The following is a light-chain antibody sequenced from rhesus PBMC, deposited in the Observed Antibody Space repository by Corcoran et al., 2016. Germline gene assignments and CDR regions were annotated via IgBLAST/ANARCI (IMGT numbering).Light chain of an antibody. CDR1: QGINNY. Sequence: DIQMTQSPSSLSASVGDRVTITCRASQGINNYLSWYQQKPGKAPKPLIYYASRLETGGPSRFSGSRSGTDYTLTISSLQPEDIATYYCQQYNNSPFTFGPGTKLDIK. CDR3: QQYNNSPFT. J-gene: IGKJ3*01. CDR2: YAS. V-gene: IGKV1-66*01.